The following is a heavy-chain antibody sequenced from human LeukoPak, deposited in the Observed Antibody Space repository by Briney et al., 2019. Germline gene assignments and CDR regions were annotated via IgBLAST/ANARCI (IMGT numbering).Heavy chain of an antibody. J-gene: IGHJ4*02. CDR2: IKGDGSEK. Sequence: PGGSLRLSCEVSGFTLSRRYWMSWIRQVPGKGLEWLACIKGDGSEKHYVDSVSGRFTVSRDSAKNSLYLQMNSLRAEDTAVYCCASLQTDPTVVNGFWGQGTLVTVSS. CDR3: ASLQTDPTVVNGF. D-gene: IGHD4-11*01. CDR1: GFTLSRRYW. V-gene: IGHV3-7*01.